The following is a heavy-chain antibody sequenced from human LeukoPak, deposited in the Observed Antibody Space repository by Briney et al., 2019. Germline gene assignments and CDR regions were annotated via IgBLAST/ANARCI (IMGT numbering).Heavy chain of an antibody. Sequence: SETLSLTCTVSGGSISSGGYYWSWIRQPPGKGLEWIGYIYHSGSTYYNPSLKSRVTISVDRSKNQFSLKLSSVTAADTAVYYCAREDSGSYRSVDYWGQGTLVTVSS. J-gene: IGHJ4*02. CDR1: GGSISSGGYY. CDR3: AREDSGSYRSVDY. D-gene: IGHD1-26*01. CDR2: IYHSGST. V-gene: IGHV4-30-2*01.